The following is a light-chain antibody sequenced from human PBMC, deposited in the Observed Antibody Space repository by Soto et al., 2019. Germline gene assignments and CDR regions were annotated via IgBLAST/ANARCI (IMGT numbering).Light chain of an antibody. Sequence: ETVVTQSPATLSVSPWETATLSCSASQNVYTNLAWYQQRPGQAPRLVLYGASTRATGVPARFSGSGSGTEFTLTISSLQSEDFAVYYCQQYNSWPPYTFGQGTKVNI. J-gene: IGKJ2*01. CDR2: GAS. V-gene: IGKV3-15*01. CDR1: QNVYTN. CDR3: QQYNSWPPYT.